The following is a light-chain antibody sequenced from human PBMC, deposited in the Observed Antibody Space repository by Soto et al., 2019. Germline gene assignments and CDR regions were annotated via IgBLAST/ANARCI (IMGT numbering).Light chain of an antibody. J-gene: IGKJ3*01. CDR2: QAA. V-gene: IGKV1-5*03. CDR1: QSISGW. CDR3: QQYDSSST. Sequence: DIQMTQSPSTLSASVGDRVTITCRASQSISGWLAWYQQKPGKAPKLLIYQAASFESGVPSRFSGSGSGTEFPLTISSLQPDDFATYYCQQYDSSSTFGPGTKVDIK.